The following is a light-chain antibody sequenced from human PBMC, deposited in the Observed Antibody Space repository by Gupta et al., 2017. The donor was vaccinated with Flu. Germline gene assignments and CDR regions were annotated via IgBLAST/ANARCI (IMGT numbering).Light chain of an antibody. CDR3: QSYDISLTEVV. CDR2: GNN. J-gene: IGLJ2*01. CDR1: TSNIGAGYT. V-gene: IGLV1-40*01. Sequence: QFVLTQPPSVSGAPVQRVTISCTGDTSNIGAGYTVRWYQQLPGTAPKLLVFGNNNRPSGVPDRFSGSNSGTSASLAITGLQAEDEAHYYCQSYDISLTEVVFGGGTKLTVL.